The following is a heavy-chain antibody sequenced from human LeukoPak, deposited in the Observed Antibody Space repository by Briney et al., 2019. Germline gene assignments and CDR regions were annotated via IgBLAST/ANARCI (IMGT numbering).Heavy chain of an antibody. CDR2: IKSKTDGGTT. CDR1: GFTFSNAW. V-gene: IGHV3-15*01. J-gene: IGHJ4*02. CDR3: AKDRPLYSGSQHFDY. Sequence: GGSLRLSCAASGFTFSNAWMSWVRQAPGKGLEWVGRIKSKTDGGTTDYAAPVKGRFTISRDNSKNTLYLQMNSLRAEDTAVYYCAKDRPLYSGSQHFDYWGQGTLVTVSS. D-gene: IGHD1-26*01.